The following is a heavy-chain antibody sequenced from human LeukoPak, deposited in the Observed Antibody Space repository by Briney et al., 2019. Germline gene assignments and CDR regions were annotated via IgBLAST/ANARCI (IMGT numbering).Heavy chain of an antibody. CDR2: IYYSGST. CDR3: ARDEGYYDSSGPPV. J-gene: IGHJ4*02. Sequence: SETLSLTCTVSGGSISSYYWSWIRQPPGKGLEWIGYIYYSGSTNYNPSLKNRVTISVDTSKNQFSLKLSSVTAADTAVYYCARDEGYYDSSGPPVWGQGTLVTVSS. D-gene: IGHD3-22*01. V-gene: IGHV4-59*01. CDR1: GGSISSYY.